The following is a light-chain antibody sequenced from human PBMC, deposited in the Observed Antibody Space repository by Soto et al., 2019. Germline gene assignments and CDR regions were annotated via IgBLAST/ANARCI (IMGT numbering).Light chain of an antibody. Sequence: DIQMTQSPSPLSASVGDRVTITCRASQSLNNDLAWYQQKPGKAPNLLIYDASTLERGVPSRFSGTGSGTEFTLAINSLQPDDFATYYCQQYHRSSITFGQGTRLEIK. J-gene: IGKJ5*01. V-gene: IGKV1-5*01. CDR2: DAS. CDR3: QQYHRSSIT. CDR1: QSLNND.